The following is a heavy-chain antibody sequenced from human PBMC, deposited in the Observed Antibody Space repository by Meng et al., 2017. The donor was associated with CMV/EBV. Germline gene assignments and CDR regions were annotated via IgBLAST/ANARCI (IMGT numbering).Heavy chain of an antibody. V-gene: IGHV4-4*07. CDR2: IYTSGST. CDR1: GGSISCSY. D-gene: IGHD3-3*01. Sequence: GPGRGKRSVTRSLTRTVSGGSISCSYWSWIRQPAGKGLEWIVRIYTSGSTNYNPSLKSRVTMSVDTSKNQFSLKLSSVTAADTAVYYCARDFAGGPWGQGTLVTVSS. J-gene: IGHJ5*02. CDR3: ARDFAGGP.